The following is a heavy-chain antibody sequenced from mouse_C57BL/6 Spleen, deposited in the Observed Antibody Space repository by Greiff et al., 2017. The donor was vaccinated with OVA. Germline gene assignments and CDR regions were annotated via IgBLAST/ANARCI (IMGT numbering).Heavy chain of an antibody. Sequence: QVQLQQPGAELVMPGASVKLSCKASGYTFTSYWMHWVKQRPGQGLEWIGEIDPSDSYTNYKQKFKGKSTLTVDNSSSTAYMQLSSLTSEDSAVSYCARKGANLDGSDDMDYWGPGTTVTV. D-gene: IGHD4-1*01. V-gene: IGHV1-69*01. CDR3: ARKGANLDGSDDMDY. CDR2: IDPSDSYT. CDR1: GYTFTSYW. J-gene: IGHJ4*01.